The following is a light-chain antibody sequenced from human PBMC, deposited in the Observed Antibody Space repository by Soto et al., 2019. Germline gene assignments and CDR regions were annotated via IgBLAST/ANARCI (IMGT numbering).Light chain of an antibody. CDR3: QQLNSYPPPGFT. CDR2: AAS. Sequence: DIQLTQSPSFLSASVGDRVTITCRASQGISSYLAWYQQKPGKAPKLLIYAASTLQSGVPSRFSGSGSGTEFTLTISSLQPEDSATYYCQQLNSYPPPGFTFGPGTKVDIK. V-gene: IGKV1-9*01. CDR1: QGISSY. J-gene: IGKJ3*01.